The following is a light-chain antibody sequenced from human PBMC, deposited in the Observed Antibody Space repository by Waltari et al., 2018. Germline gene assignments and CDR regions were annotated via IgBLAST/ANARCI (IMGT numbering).Light chain of an antibody. CDR2: WAS. J-gene: IGKJ2*01. CDR3: QQYYSTPHA. CDR1: QSVLYSSNNKNY. V-gene: IGKV4-1*01. Sequence: DIVMTQCPDSLAVSLGERAAINCKSSQSVLYSSNNKNYLAWYQQKPGQPPRLLIYWASTRESGVPDRFSGSGSGTDFTLTISSLQAEDVAVYHCQQYYSTPHAFGQGTKLEIK.